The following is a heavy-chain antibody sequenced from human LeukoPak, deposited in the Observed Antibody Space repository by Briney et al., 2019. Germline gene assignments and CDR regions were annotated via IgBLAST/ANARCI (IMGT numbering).Heavy chain of an antibody. CDR1: GYSISSGYY. J-gene: IGHJ4*02. V-gene: IGHV4-38-2*02. Sequence: SETLSLTCTVSGYSISSGYYWGWIRQTLEKGLEWIGSIYHSGSNYHNPSLESRVTISVDTSKNQFSLRLRSVTAADTAVYYCARQCCSGVSRYYFDYWVQGTLVTVSS. CDR3: ARQCCSGVSRYYFDY. CDR2: IYHSGSN. D-gene: IGHD2-15*01.